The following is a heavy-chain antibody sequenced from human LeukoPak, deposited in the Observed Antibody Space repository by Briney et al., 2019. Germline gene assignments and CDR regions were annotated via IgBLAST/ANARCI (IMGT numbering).Heavy chain of an antibody. V-gene: IGHV4-59*01. Sequence: SETLSLTCTVSGGSISSYYWSWIRQPPGKGLEWIGYIYYSGSTNYNPSLKSRVTISVDTSENQFSLKLSSVTAADTAVYYCARAPYDYVWGSYRQGPFDYWGQGTLVTVSS. CDR2: IYYSGST. J-gene: IGHJ4*02. CDR1: GGSISSYY. D-gene: IGHD3-16*02. CDR3: ARAPYDYVWGSYRQGPFDY.